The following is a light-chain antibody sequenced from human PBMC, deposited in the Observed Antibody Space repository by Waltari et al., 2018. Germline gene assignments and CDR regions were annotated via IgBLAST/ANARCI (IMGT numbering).Light chain of an antibody. V-gene: IGLV3-21*02. J-gene: IGLJ1*01. CDR2: DDG. CDR1: NIGTKH. Sequence: SYVLTQPPSVSVPPGQTARISCAGNNIGTKHVHWYQQKPGQAHVLVVYDDGDRPSGIPERFSGSNSGNTATLTISRVDAGDEADYYCQVWDSGSDHYVFGTVTKVTVL. CDR3: QVWDSGSDHYV.